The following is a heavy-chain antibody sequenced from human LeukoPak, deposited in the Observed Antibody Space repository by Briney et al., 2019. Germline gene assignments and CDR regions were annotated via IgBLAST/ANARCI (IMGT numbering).Heavy chain of an antibody. J-gene: IGHJ6*02. V-gene: IGHV4-59*01. CDR1: GGSMSFYY. Sequence: SETLSLTCTVSGGSMSFYYWSWIRQPPGRGLEWIGYIYYTGSTNYNPSLKSRVTISLDTSKNQFSLKLSSVTAADTAVYYCARDGVLRYGGVGRKDVWGQGTTVTVSS. D-gene: IGHD2-8*02. CDR3: ARDGVLRYGGVGRKDV. CDR2: IYYTGST.